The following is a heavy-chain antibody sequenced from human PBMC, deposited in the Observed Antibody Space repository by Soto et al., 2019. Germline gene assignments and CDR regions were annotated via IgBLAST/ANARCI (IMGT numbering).Heavy chain of an antibody. J-gene: IGHJ6*02. CDR3: ARLDGNSADYYYGMDV. V-gene: IGHV4-39*01. Sequence: SETLSLTCSVSGGSITTSNYCWGWIRQPPGKGLEWIASIHYTGSTYYNPSLKSRVTISVDTSENQFSLRLSSVTAADTAVYYCARLDGNSADYYYGMDVWGQGTTVTVSS. CDR2: IHYTGST. D-gene: IGHD6-19*01. CDR1: GGSITTSNYC.